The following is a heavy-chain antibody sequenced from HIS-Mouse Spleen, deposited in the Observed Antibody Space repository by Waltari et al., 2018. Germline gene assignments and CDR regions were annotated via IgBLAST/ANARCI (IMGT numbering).Heavy chain of an antibody. Sequence: QLQLQESGPGLVKASETLSLTCTGSGGSLRSSSSYWGWLRQPPGKGLEWIGSIYYSGSTYYNPSLKSRVTISVDTSKNQFSLKLSSVTAADTAVYYCAREIPYSSSWYDWYFDLWGRGTLVTVSS. J-gene: IGHJ2*01. CDR2: IYYSGST. CDR3: AREIPYSSSWYDWYFDL. CDR1: GGSLRSSSSY. D-gene: IGHD6-13*01. V-gene: IGHV4-39*07.